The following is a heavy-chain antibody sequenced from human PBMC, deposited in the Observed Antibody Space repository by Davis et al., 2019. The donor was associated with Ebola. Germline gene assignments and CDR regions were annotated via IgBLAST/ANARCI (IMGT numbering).Heavy chain of an antibody. CDR3: VKDTSNIWFDV. CDR2: LVTSSDT. D-gene: IGHD2/OR15-2a*01. Sequence: GESLKISCAASGFVFSSYVMSWVRRAPGQGLEWVSTLVTSSDTYYADSVKGRFTISRDNSKNTLHLQMNSLRVEDKAMYYCVKDTSNIWFDVWGQGTLVTVSA. J-gene: IGHJ3*01. V-gene: IGHV3-23*01. CDR1: GFVFSSYV.